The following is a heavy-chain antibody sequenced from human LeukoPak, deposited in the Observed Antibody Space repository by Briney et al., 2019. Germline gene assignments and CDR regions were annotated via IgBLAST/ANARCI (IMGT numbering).Heavy chain of an antibody. D-gene: IGHD7-27*01. CDR1: GFTFSTYG. Sequence: PGGSLRLSCEGSGFTFSTYGMSWVRQAPGKGLFWVSRIISDASSTLYADSVKGRFTISRGNAKNTLYLQMNSLTVEDTGVYYCTRGPLGTGEIDYWGQGTLVTVSS. V-gene: IGHV3-74*01. CDR2: IISDASST. CDR3: TRGPLGTGEIDY. J-gene: IGHJ4*02.